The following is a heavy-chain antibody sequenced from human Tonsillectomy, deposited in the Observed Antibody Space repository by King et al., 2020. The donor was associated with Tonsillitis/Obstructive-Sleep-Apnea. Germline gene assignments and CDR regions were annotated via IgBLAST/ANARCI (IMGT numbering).Heavy chain of an antibody. CDR3: ARSRSGDYCDS. Sequence: VQLVESGGGLVQPGGSLRLSCTASGFTFSSFWMTWVRQAPGKGLEWVANIKQDGSEKNFVDSMKGRFTISRDKAKNSVYLKMNSLRAEDTAVYYCARSRSGDYCDSWGQGTLVTVSS. CDR1: GFTFSSFW. V-gene: IGHV3-7*01. J-gene: IGHJ4*02. D-gene: IGHD4-17*01. CDR2: IKQDGSEK.